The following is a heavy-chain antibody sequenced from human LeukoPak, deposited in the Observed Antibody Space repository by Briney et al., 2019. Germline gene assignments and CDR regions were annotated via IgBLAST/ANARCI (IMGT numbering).Heavy chain of an antibody. V-gene: IGHV4-34*01. Sequence: PSETLSLTCAVYGGSFSGYYWSWIRQPPGKGLEWIGEINHSGSTNYNPSLKSRVTISVDTPKNQFSLKLSSVTAADTAVYYCAREGAHSAFDIWGQGTMVTVSS. CDR2: INHSGST. CDR1: GGSFSGYY. D-gene: IGHD1-26*01. CDR3: AREGAHSAFDI. J-gene: IGHJ3*02.